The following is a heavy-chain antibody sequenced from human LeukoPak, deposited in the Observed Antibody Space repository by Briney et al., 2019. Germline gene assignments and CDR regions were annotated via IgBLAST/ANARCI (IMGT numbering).Heavy chain of an antibody. J-gene: IGHJ5*02. D-gene: IGHD6-19*01. CDR1: GYTFTSYA. CDR2: INTNTGNP. V-gene: IGHV7-4-1*02. CDR3: ARESGAVAVFWFDP. Sequence: ASVKVSCKASGYTFTSYAMNWVRQAPGQGLEWMGWINTNTGNPTYAQGFTGRFVFSLDTSVSTAYLQISSLKAEDTAVHYCARESGAVAVFWFDPWGQGTLVTVSS.